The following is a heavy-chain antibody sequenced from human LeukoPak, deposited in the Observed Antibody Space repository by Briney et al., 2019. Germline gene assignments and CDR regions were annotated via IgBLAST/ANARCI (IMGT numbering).Heavy chain of an antibody. Sequence: GRSLRLSCAASGFTFSSYGMHWVRQAPGKGLEWVAVISYDGSYKYYADSVKGRFTISRDNSKNTLYLQMNSLRVEDTAVYYCARVANITTFGMDVWGQGTTATVSS. D-gene: IGHD3-9*01. CDR2: ISYDGSYK. V-gene: IGHV3-30*03. CDR1: GFTFSSYG. J-gene: IGHJ6*02. CDR3: ARVANITTFGMDV.